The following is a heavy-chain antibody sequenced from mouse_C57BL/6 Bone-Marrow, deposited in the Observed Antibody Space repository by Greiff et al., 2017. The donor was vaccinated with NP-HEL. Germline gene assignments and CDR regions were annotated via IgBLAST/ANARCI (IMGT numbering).Heavy chain of an antibody. CDR2: TFYSGIT. V-gene: IGHV3-3*01. CDR1: GFSINSDCY. Sequence: EVQVVESGPSLVRPSQTLSLTCTVTGFSINSDCYWIWIRQFPGNKLEYIGYTFYSGITYYNPSLESRTYITRDTSKNQFSLKLSSVTTEDTATYYCARGGYGYYAMDYWGQGTSVTVSS. D-gene: IGHD1-1*01. J-gene: IGHJ4*01. CDR3: ARGGYGYYAMDY.